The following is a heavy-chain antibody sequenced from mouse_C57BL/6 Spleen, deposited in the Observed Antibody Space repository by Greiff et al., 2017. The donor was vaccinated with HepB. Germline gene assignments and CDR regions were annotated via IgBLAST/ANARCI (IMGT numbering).Heavy chain of an antibody. D-gene: IGHD2-2*01. J-gene: IGHJ2*01. V-gene: IGHV5-17*01. CDR1: GFTFSDYG. CDR3: ASEGIYYGYDRPGYFDY. CDR2: ISSGSSTI. Sequence: EVKLVESGGGLVKPGGSLKLSCAASGFTFSDYGMHWVRQAPEKGLEWVAYISSGSSTIYYADTVKGRFTISRDNAKNTLFRQMTSLRSEDTAMYYCASEGIYYGYDRPGYFDYWGQGTTLTVSS.